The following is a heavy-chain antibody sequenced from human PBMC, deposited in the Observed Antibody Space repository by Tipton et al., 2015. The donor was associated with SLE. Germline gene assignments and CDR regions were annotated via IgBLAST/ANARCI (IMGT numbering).Heavy chain of an antibody. CDR2: VYYNGNT. Sequence: TLSLTCSVSGDSLSRHYWSWIRQPPGKGLEWIGSVYYNGNTYYNPSLESRVTISVDTSKNQFSLKLSSVTAADTAVFYCARQPIGNTGTYWDYYYLYYMDLWGKGTTVTVSS. CDR1: GDSLSRHY. V-gene: IGHV4-59*11. CDR3: ARQPIGNTGTYWDYYYLYYMDL. D-gene: IGHD1-26*01. J-gene: IGHJ6*03.